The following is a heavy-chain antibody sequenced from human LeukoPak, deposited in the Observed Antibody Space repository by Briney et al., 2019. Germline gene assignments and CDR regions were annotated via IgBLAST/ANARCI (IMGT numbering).Heavy chain of an antibody. CDR1: GYTFTSYG. Sequence: ASVKVSCKASGYTFTSYGISWVRQAPGQGLEWMGWISAYNGNTNYAQKLQGRVTVTTDTSTSTAYMELRSLRSDDTAVYYCARSVFMITFGGVRPDYWGQGTLVTVSS. D-gene: IGHD3-16*01. CDR2: ISAYNGNT. V-gene: IGHV1-18*01. CDR3: ARSVFMITFGGVRPDY. J-gene: IGHJ4*02.